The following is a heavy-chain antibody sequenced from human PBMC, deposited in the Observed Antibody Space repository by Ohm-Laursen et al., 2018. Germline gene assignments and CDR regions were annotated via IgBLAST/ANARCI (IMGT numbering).Heavy chain of an antibody. J-gene: IGHJ3*02. V-gene: IGHV4-59*01. CDR3: AKRLKIGDRYTDAFDI. CDR1: GGSISSYH. D-gene: IGHD2-21*01. Sequence: SETLSLTCTVSGGSISSYHLSWIRQPPGRGLEWIEYLSYSGSTNYNPSLESRGIIFRDTSKNQFSLKLRSVTAADTAVYYCAKRLKIGDRYTDAFDIWGRGTVVIVSP. CDR2: LSYSGST.